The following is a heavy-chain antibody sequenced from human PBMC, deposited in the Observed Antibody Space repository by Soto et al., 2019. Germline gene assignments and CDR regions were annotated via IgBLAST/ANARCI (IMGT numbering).Heavy chain of an antibody. D-gene: IGHD2-2*01. CDR2: ISPSDDRT. Sequence: QVQLVQSGTEVKEPGASVKVACKASGYTFTSYSIHWVRQAPGQGLEWMGIISPSDDRTNYAQKFQGRVTMTRDTTTSTVYMELSSLTFDDTAVYHCAIGFCGSRCYHFENWGQGTLIVVSS. J-gene: IGHJ4*02. V-gene: IGHV1-46*01. CDR3: AIGFCGSRCYHFEN. CDR1: GYTFTSYS.